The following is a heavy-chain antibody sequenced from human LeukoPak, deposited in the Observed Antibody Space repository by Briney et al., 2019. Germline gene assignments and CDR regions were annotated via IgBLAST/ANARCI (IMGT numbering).Heavy chain of an antibody. Sequence: ASVKVSCKASGYTFTGYYMHWVRQAPGQGLEWMGWINPNSGGTNYAQKFQGRVTMTRDTSISTAYMELSRLRSDDTAVYYCARDLLAPRTPIRLGELSPIWPGYWGQGTLVTVSS. CDR2: INPNSGGT. CDR3: ARDLLAPRTPIRLGELSPIWPGY. J-gene: IGHJ4*02. D-gene: IGHD3-16*02. V-gene: IGHV1-2*02. CDR1: GYTFTGYY.